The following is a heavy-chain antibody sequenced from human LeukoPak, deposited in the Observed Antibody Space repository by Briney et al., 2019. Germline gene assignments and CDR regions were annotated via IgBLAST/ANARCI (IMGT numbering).Heavy chain of an antibody. V-gene: IGHV3-21*04. CDR2: ISSSSSYI. CDR1: GFTFSSYS. D-gene: IGHD2-8*01. J-gene: IGHJ5*02. Sequence: GGSLRLSCAASGFTFSSYSMNWVRQAPGKGLEWVSSISSSSSYIYYADSVKGRFTISRDNAKNSLYLQMNSLRAEDTALYYCAREVPRVMVYAIGNWFDPWGQGTLVTVSS. CDR3: AREVPRVMVYAIGNWFDP.